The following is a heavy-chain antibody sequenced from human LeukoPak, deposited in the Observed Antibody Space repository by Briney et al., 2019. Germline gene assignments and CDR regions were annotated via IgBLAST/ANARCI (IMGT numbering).Heavy chain of an antibody. D-gene: IGHD3-22*01. V-gene: IGHV4-34*01. CDR3: ARGLHSSGYYS. J-gene: IGHJ4*02. CDR2: INHSGST. CDR1: GGSFSGYY. Sequence: SETLSLTCAVYGGSFSGYYWSWIRQPPGKGLEWIGEINHSGSTNYNPSLKSRVTISVDTSKNQFSLKLSSVTAADTAVYYCARGLHSSGYYSWGQGTLVTVSS.